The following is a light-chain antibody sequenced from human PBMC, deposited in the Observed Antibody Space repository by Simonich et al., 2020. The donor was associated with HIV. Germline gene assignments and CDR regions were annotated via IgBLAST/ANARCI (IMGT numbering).Light chain of an antibody. CDR2: WAS. V-gene: IGKV4-1*01. CDR1: QSDLYSSNNKNY. Sequence: DIVMTQSPDSLAVSLGERATINCKSSQSDLYSSNNKNYLTWYQQKPGQPPKLLIYWASTRESGVPYRFSGRGSGTDFTLTISSLQAEDVAVYYCQQYYSTPYTFGQGTKLEIK. CDR3: QQYYSTPYT. J-gene: IGKJ2*01.